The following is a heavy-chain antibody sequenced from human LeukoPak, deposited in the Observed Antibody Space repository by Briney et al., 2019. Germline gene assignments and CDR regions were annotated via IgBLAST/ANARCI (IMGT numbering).Heavy chain of an antibody. D-gene: IGHD3-3*01. Sequence: GGSLRLFXGASGFTFGSYSMNWVRNAPGKGLEWVSSISSSSSYIYYADSVEARFTISIDNAKNSVYLQMNSLRADDTAVYYCARLAATYYDFSGGPESVYWGQGTLVTVSS. CDR3: ARLAATYYDFSGGPESVY. CDR1: GFTFGSYS. J-gene: IGHJ4*02. V-gene: IGHV3-21*01. CDR2: ISSSSSYI.